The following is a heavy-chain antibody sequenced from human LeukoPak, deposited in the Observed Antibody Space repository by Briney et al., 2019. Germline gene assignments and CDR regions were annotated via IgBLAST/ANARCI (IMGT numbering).Heavy chain of an antibody. CDR3: AKDIGPRGYSGYEIDY. J-gene: IGHJ4*02. CDR2: ISWDGGST. CDR1: GFTFDDYG. Sequence: SGGSLRLSCAASGFTFDDYGMHWVRQAPGKGLEWVSFISWDGGSTYYADSVKGRFTISRDNSKNSLYLQMNSLRAEDTALYYCAKDIGPRGYSGYEIDYWGQGTLVTVSS. V-gene: IGHV3-43D*03. D-gene: IGHD5-12*01.